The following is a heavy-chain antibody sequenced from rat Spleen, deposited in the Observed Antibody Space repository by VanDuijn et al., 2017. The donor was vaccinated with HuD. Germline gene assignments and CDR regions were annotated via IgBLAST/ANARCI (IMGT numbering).Heavy chain of an antibody. CDR2: IVYDGSRA. J-gene: IGHJ4*01. V-gene: IGHV5-17*01. Sequence: EVQLVESGGGLVQPGRSLRLSCTASGFTFSDYAMAWVRQAPKKGLEWIATIVYDGSRAYYRDSVKGRFTISRDNAKSTLYLQMNSLRSEDTATYYCAKALYPGHVMDAWGQGASVTVSS. D-gene: IGHD1-4*01. CDR3: AKALYPGHVMDA. CDR1: GFTFSDYA.